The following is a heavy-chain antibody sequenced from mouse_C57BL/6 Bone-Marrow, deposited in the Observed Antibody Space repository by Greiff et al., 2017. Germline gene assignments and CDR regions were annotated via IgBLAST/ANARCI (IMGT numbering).Heavy chain of an antibody. D-gene: IGHD1-1*01. CDR3: TRWDYGSSYDYFDY. Sequence: VQLQQSGAELVRPGASVTLSCKASGYTFTDYEMHWVKQTPVHGLEWIGAIDPETGGTAYNQKFKGKAILTADKSSSTAYMELRSLTSEDSAVYYGTRWDYGSSYDYFDYWGQGNTLTVSA. V-gene: IGHV1-15*01. CDR1: GYTFTDYE. J-gene: IGHJ2*01. CDR2: IDPETGGT.